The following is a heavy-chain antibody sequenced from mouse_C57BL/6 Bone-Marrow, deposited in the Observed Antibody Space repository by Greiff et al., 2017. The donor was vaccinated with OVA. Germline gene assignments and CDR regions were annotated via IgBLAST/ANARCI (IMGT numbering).Heavy chain of an antibody. CDR2: IDPETGGT. D-gene: IGHD3-3*01. CDR3: TREGGTY. J-gene: IGHJ2*01. CDR1: GYTFTDYE. Sequence: VKVVESGAELVRPGASVTLSCKASGYTFTDYEMHWVKQTPVHGLEWIGAIDPETGGTAYNQKFKGKAILTADKSSSTAYMELRSLTSEDSAVYYCTREGGTYWGQGTTLTVSS. V-gene: IGHV1-15*01.